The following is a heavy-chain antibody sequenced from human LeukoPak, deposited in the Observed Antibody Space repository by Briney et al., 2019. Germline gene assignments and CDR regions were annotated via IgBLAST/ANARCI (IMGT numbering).Heavy chain of an antibody. CDR1: GGSISSYY. J-gene: IGHJ6*03. CDR3: ARVSQQTPFYVYYYYYYMDV. D-gene: IGHD5/OR15-5a*01. Sequence: PSETLSLTCTVSGGSISSYYWSWIRQPPGKGLEWIGYIYYSGSTNYNPSLKSRVTISVDTSKNQFSLKLSSVTAADTAVYYCARVSQQTPFYVYYYYYYMDVWGKGTTVTVPS. CDR2: IYYSGST. V-gene: IGHV4-59*01.